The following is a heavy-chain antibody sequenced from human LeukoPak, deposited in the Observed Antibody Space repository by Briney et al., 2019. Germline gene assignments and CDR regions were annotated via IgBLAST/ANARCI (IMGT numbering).Heavy chain of an antibody. D-gene: IGHD3-9*01. CDR3: TRGGYFDWFDY. CDR2: IKSKTGGGTT. J-gene: IGHJ4*02. CDR1: GFTFSNYW. V-gene: IGHV3-15*01. Sequence: PGGSLRLSCAASGFTFSNYWMSWVRQAPGKGLEWVGRIKSKTGGGTTDYVAPVKGRFTISRDDSKNTLFLQMNSLKTEDTAVYYCTRGGYFDWFDYWGQGTLVTVSS.